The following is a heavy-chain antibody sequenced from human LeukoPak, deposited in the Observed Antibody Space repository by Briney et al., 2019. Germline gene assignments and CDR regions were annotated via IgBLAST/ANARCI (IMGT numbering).Heavy chain of an antibody. CDR3: AKGGGIHVSFDY. V-gene: IGHV3-66*01. Sequence: GGSLRLSCAAYGFTVSSNYMSWVRQAPGKGLEWVSVIYSGGTTYYADSVTGRFTISRDNSKNTLFLQMNSLIVEDTAVYYCAKGGGIHVSFDYWGQGTLVTVSS. J-gene: IGHJ4*02. CDR1: GFTVSSNY. CDR2: IYSGGTT. D-gene: IGHD3-16*01.